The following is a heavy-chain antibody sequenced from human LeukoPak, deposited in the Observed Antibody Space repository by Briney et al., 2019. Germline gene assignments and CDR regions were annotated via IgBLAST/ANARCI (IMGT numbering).Heavy chain of an antibody. Sequence: PGGSLRLSCVASGFTFSSYWMHWVRQDPRKGLVWVSRISGDGRNINYADSVRGRFTISRDNAKNILYLQMNTLRVEDTAVYYCTRDLMDYDVSTGLHHYYMDVWGQGTTVTVSS. CDR1: GFTFSSYW. V-gene: IGHV3-74*01. J-gene: IGHJ6*02. CDR2: ISGDGRNI. D-gene: IGHD3-9*01. CDR3: TRDLMDYDVSTGLHHYYMDV.